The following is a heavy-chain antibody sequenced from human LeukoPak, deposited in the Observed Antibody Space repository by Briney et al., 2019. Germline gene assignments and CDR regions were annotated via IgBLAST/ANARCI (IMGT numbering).Heavy chain of an antibody. V-gene: IGHV3-23*01. D-gene: IGHD1-20*01. J-gene: IGHJ4*02. Sequence: GGSLRLSCAASGFTFSSYAMSWVRQAPGKGLEWVSAISGSGGSTYYADSVKGRFTISRDNSKNTLYLQMNSLRAEDTAVYYCARLYNWNEGFDYWGQGTLVTVSS. CDR3: ARLYNWNEGFDY. CDR2: ISGSGGST. CDR1: GFTFSSYA.